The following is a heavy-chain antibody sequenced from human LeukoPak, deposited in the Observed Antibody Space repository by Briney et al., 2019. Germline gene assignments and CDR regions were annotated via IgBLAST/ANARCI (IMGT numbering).Heavy chain of an antibody. CDR2: IWYDGSNK. Sequence: GRSLRLSCAASGFTFSSYGMHWVRQAPGKGREWVAVIWYDGSNKYYADSVKGRFTISRDNSKNTLYLQMNSLRAEDTAVYYCARGGDSSGYLALGPDYWGQGTLVTVSS. D-gene: IGHD3-22*01. CDR1: GFTFSSYG. CDR3: ARGGDSSGYLALGPDY. V-gene: IGHV3-33*01. J-gene: IGHJ4*02.